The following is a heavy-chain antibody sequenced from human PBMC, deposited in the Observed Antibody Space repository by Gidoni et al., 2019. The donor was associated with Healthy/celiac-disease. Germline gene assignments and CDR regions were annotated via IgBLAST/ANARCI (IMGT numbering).Heavy chain of an antibody. J-gene: IGHJ4*02. CDR2: IYYSGST. CDR1: CGSIRSSSYY. CDR3: ARHKGGSYYPLRY. V-gene: IGHV4-39*01. Sequence: QLQLQESCPGLVKPSETLSLTCTLSCGSIRSSSYYWGWIRQPPGKGLEWIGSIYYSGSTYYNPSLKRRVTISVDTSKNQFSLKLSSVTAADTAVYYCARHKGGSYYPLRYWGQGTLVTVSS. D-gene: IGHD1-26*01.